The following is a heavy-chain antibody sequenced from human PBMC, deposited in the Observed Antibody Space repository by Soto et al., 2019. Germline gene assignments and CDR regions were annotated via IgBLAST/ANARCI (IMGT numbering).Heavy chain of an antibody. CDR1: GFTFSSYS. CDR2: ISSSSSYI. V-gene: IGHV3-21*01. D-gene: IGHD6-19*01. CDR3: ARDRAQWLVHFDY. J-gene: IGHJ4*02. Sequence: GGSLRLSCAASGFTFSSYSMNWVRQAPGKGLEWVSSISSSSSYIYYADSVKGRFTISRDNAKNSLYLQMNSLRAEDTAVYYCARDRAQWLVHFDYWGQGTLVTVSS.